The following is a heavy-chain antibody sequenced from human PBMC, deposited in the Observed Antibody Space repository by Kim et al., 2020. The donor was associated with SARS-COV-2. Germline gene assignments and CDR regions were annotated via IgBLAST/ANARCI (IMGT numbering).Heavy chain of an antibody. V-gene: IGHV3-74*01. J-gene: IGHJ4*02. CDR3: AAGNYQIY. Sequence: GGSLRLSCVASGLTFTNYWMQWVRQVPGKGLVWLSRLNSDATATHYAGSVKGRFTISRDNAKNTVYLQMNSLRVEDTAVYYCAAGNYQIYWGQGTPVTVST. D-gene: IGHD3-16*02. CDR2: LNSDATAT. CDR1: GLTFTNYW.